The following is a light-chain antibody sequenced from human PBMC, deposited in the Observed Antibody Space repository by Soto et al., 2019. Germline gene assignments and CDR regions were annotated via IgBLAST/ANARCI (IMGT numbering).Light chain of an antibody. V-gene: IGKV3-15*01. CDR3: QEHDIWPPYT. J-gene: IGKJ2*01. CDR1: QSVGSD. CDR2: GAY. Sequence: EIVMTQSPATLSVSPGERATLACRASQSVGSDLAWYQHKPGQAPRLLIYGAYTRATGIPARFSGGGSGTEFTVTISSLQSEDFAIYYCQEHDIWPPYTCGQGTKVDIK.